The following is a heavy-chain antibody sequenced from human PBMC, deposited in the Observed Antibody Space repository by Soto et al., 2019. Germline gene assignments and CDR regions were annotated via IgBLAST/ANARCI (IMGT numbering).Heavy chain of an antibody. V-gene: IGHV4-30-2*01. CDR1: GGSISSGGYS. CDR3: AAGGGLPRYY. D-gene: IGHD5-12*01. J-gene: IGHJ4*02. Sequence: QLQLQESGSGLVKPSQTLSLTCAVSGGSISSGGYSWSWIRQPPGKGLEWIGYIYHSGSTYYNPSRKSRVTISVDRSKNRFSLKLSSVTAAGTAVYYCAAGGGLPRYYWGQGTLVTVSS. CDR2: IYHSGST.